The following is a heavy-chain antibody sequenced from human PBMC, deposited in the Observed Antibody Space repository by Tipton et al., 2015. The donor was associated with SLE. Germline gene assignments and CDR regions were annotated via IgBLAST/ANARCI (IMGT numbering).Heavy chain of an antibody. Sequence: TLSLTCTVSGGSISSGSYYWTWIRQPAGKGLEWIGHIYTNGGTNYDPSLKSRVTISVDTSKNQFSLKVNSVTAADAAVYYCARAVARVVYARVRAFDIWGQGTLVTVSS. CDR1: GGSISSGSYY. CDR2: IYTNGGT. D-gene: IGHD2-8*02. CDR3: ARAVARVVYARVRAFDI. V-gene: IGHV4-61*09. J-gene: IGHJ3*02.